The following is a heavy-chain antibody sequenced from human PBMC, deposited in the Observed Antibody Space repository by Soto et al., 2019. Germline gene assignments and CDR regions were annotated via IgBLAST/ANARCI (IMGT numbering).Heavy chain of an antibody. CDR3: VLLVYASRYVDF. D-gene: IGHD2-8*02. Sequence: QITLKESGPTLVKPTQTLTLTCTFSGFSLTTTGGGVGWIRQPPGKALELLALIYWDDDERYSPSLRSSLTITRDTSKNQVVLTMTDMDPVDTATYDCVLLVYASRYVDFWGQGTLVTVSS. V-gene: IGHV2-5*02. CDR2: IYWDDDE. CDR1: GFSLTTTGGG. J-gene: IGHJ4*02.